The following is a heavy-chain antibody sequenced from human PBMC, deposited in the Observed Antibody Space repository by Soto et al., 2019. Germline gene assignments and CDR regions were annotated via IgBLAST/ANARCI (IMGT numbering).Heavy chain of an antibody. CDR1: GGSISSGDYY. J-gene: IGHJ6*02. D-gene: IGHD3-3*01. V-gene: IGHV4-30-4*01. CDR2: IYYSGST. Sequence: QVQLQESGPGLVKPSQTLSLTCTVSGGSISSGDYYWSWIRQPPGKGLEWIGYIYYSGSTYYNPSLKSRVTISVDTSKNQFSLKLSSVTAADTAVYYCASQYYDFWSGYYKYGMDVWGQGTTVTVSS. CDR3: ASQYYDFWSGYYKYGMDV.